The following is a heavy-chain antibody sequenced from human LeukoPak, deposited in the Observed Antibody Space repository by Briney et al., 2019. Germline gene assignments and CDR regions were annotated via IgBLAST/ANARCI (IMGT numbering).Heavy chain of an antibody. CDR3: TRLYYYDEYGYGMDV. V-gene: IGHV3-74*01. Sequence: PGGSLRLSCAASGFTFTSYWIHWVRQAPGKGLDWVSGLNTDGSTTTYADSVKGRFTISRDNAENTVYLQMNSLRAEDTALYYCTRLYYYDEYGYGMDVWGQGTTVTVSS. CDR2: LNTDGSTT. CDR1: GFTFTSYW. J-gene: IGHJ6*02. D-gene: IGHD3-22*01.